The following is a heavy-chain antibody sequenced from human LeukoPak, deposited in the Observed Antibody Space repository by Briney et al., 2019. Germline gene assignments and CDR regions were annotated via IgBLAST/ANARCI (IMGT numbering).Heavy chain of an antibody. CDR1: GFSFTMYG. D-gene: IGHD6-19*01. V-gene: IGHV3-30*18. CDR2: ISTDGNNE. CDR3: AKDQIGWAPGYVSGPLDQ. J-gene: IGHJ4*02. Sequence: GGSLRLSCAASGFSFTMYGIHWVRQAPGKGLEWVAVISTDGNNEYYANSVKGRFAISRDNSKNTVYLQMTSLRTEDTAVYYCAKDQIGWAPGYVSGPLDQWGQGTLVTVSS.